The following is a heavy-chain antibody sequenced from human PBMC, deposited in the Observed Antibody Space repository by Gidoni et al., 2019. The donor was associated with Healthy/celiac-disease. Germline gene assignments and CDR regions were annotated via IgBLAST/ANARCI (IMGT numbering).Heavy chain of an antibody. D-gene: IGHD3-3*01. CDR2: IYHSGST. CDR3: AREDVDDFWSGYRGGYFDY. J-gene: IGHJ4*02. CDR1: GGSMSSSNR. V-gene: IGHV4-4*02. Sequence: QVQLQDSGPGLVKPSGTLSLTCAVSGGSMSSSNRWSLVRQPPGQGLEWIGEIYHSGSTNYNPSLKSRVTISVDKSKNQFSLKLSSVTAADTAVYYCAREDVDDFWSGYRGGYFDYWGQGTLVTVSS.